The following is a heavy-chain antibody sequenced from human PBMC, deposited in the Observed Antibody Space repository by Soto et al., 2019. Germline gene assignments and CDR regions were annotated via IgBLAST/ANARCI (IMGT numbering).Heavy chain of an antibody. CDR2: IIPIFGTA. D-gene: IGHD6-19*01. J-gene: IGHJ4*02. CDR1: GGTFSSYA. V-gene: IGHV1-69*13. Sequence: SAKVSCKASGGTFSSYAISWVRQAPGQGLEWMGGIIPIFGTASYAQKFQGRVTITADESTSTAYMELSSLRSEDTAVYYCARDLPSGYSSGLDYWGQGTLVTVSS. CDR3: ARDLPSGYSSGLDY.